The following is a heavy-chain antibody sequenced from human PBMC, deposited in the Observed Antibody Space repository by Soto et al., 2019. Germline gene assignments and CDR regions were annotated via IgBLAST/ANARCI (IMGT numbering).Heavy chain of an antibody. CDR2: IIPTFGTA. CDR3: ARDSSGWSYYYYYGMDV. J-gene: IGHJ6*02. D-gene: IGHD6-19*01. V-gene: IGHV1-69*01. Sequence: QVQLVQSGAEVKKPGSSVKVSCKASGGTFSSYAISWVRQAPGQGLEWMGGIIPTFGTANYAQKFQGRVTITADESTSTAYMELSSLRSEDTAVYYCARDSSGWSYYYYYGMDVWGQGTTVTVS. CDR1: GGTFSSYA.